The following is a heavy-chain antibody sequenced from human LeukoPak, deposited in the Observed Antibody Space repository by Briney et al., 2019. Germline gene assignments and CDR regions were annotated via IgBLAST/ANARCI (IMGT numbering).Heavy chain of an antibody. D-gene: IGHD5-18*01. Sequence: GGSLRLSCSASGFTFSTYWMSWVRQAPGKGLEWVANIKEDGSEKNYADSVKGRFTISRDNPKTSLYLQMNSLRAEATAVYYCARGYTCGYWGQGTLVIVSS. J-gene: IGHJ4*02. CDR1: GFTFSTYW. V-gene: IGHV3-7*04. CDR2: IKEDGSEK. CDR3: ARGYTCGY.